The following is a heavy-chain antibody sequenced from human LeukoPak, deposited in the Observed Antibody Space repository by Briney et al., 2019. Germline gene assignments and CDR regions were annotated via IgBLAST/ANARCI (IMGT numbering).Heavy chain of an antibody. D-gene: IGHD1-26*01. CDR1: GGSISNYY. Sequence: SETLSLTCTVSGGSISNYYWSWIRQPPGKGLEWIGYISYSGSTNYNPSLKSRATISLDTSKSQFSLNLSSVTAADTAVYYCARGVGATTSLLHWGQRTLVTVSS. CDR2: ISYSGST. V-gene: IGHV4-59*01. CDR3: ARGVGATTSLLH. J-gene: IGHJ4*02.